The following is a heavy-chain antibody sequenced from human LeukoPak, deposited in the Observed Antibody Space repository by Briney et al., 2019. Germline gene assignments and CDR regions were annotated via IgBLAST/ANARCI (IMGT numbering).Heavy chain of an antibody. V-gene: IGHV4-34*01. Sequence: SETLSLTCAVYGGSFSGCYWSWIRQPPGKGLEWIGEINHSGSTNYNPSLKSRVTISVDTSKNQFSLKPSSVTDADTAVYYCARGHPDGTTGKWFYPWGQGTLVTVSS. CDR3: ARGHPDGTTGKWFYP. CDR1: GGSFSGCY. D-gene: IGHD1-1*01. CDR2: INHSGST. J-gene: IGHJ5*02.